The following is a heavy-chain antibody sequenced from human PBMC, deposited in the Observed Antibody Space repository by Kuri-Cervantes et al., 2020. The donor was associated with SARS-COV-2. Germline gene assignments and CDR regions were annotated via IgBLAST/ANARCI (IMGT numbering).Heavy chain of an antibody. CDR3: SRDSNTSYVLPDMFDV. D-gene: IGHD3-16*01. CDR2: ISFDGANQ. J-gene: IGHJ3*01. Sequence: GESLKISCAASGFTFSSYGMHWVRQAPGKGLEWVAFISFDGANQHYEDSVRGRFTISRDNSKNRLYLQMNSLRAEDTAKYFCSRDSNTSYVLPDMFDVWGQGTVVTVSS. CDR1: GFTFSSYG. V-gene: IGHV3-30*03.